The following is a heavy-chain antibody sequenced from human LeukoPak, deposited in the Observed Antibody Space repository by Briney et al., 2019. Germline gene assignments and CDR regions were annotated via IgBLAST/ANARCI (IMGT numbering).Heavy chain of an antibody. Sequence: GGSLRLSCAASGFTFSSYAMHWVRQAPGKGLEWVAVISYDGSNKYYADSVKGRFTISRDNSKNTLYLQMNSLRAEDTAVYYCARDPRDFYYFDYWGQGTLVTVSS. V-gene: IGHV3-30-3*01. CDR2: ISYDGSNK. CDR1: GFTFSSYA. CDR3: ARDPRDFYYFDY. D-gene: IGHD3/OR15-3a*01. J-gene: IGHJ4*02.